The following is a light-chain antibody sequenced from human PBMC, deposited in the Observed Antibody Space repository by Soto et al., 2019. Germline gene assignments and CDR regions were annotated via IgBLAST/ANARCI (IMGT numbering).Light chain of an antibody. V-gene: IGLV2-18*02. Sequence: QSALTQPPSVSGSPGQSVTISCTGTSSDVGSYNRVSWYQQPLGTAPKLMIYEVSNRPSGVPDRFSGSKSGNTASLTISGLQAEDEADYYCSSYTSSNNYVFGTGTKLTAL. J-gene: IGLJ1*01. CDR2: EVS. CDR3: SSYTSSNNYV. CDR1: SSDVGSYNR.